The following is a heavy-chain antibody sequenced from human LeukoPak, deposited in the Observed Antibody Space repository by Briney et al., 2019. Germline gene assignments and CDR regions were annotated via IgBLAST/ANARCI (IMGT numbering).Heavy chain of an antibody. Sequence: GASVKVSCKASGYTFTSYGISWVRQAPGQGLEWMGWINPNSGGTNYAQKFQGRVTMTRDTSISTAYMELSRLRSDDTAVYYCARDSRIAGYSSSWTLGYWGQGTLVTVSS. J-gene: IGHJ4*02. D-gene: IGHD6-13*01. V-gene: IGHV1-2*02. CDR1: GYTFTSYG. CDR3: ARDSRIAGYSSSWTLGY. CDR2: INPNSGGT.